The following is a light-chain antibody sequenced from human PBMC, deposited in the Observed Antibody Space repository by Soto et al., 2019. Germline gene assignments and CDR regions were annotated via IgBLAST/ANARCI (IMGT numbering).Light chain of an antibody. V-gene: IGKV1-39*01. J-gene: IGKJ2*01. CDR2: AAS. CDR3: QQTYSKPYT. Sequence: DIQLTQSPSSLSASVGDRVTITCQASQTITSYLNWYQQKPGKAPKLLIYAASSLQSGVPSRFSGTGSGTDFTLTVSSLQPEDFATYYCQQTYSKPYTFGQGTKLEIK. CDR1: QTITSY.